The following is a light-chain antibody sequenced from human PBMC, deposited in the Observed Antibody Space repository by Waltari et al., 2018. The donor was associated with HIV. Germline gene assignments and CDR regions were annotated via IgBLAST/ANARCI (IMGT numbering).Light chain of an antibody. J-gene: IGKJ1*01. Sequence: DIQMTQSPSSLSAFVGDRITITCRASQSINGYLNWYQQRSGTAPKLLIYSSSNLQSGVPSRFSGSASGTHSTLTISSLQPEDFATYYCQQSYNTPRTFGQGTRVEVK. CDR3: QQSYNTPRT. V-gene: IGKV1-39*01. CDR2: SSS. CDR1: QSINGY.